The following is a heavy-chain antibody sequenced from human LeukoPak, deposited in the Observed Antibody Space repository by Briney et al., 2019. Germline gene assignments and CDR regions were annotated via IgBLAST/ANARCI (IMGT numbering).Heavy chain of an antibody. D-gene: IGHD6-13*01. J-gene: IGHJ5*02. CDR1: GGSISSGSYY. CDR2: IYYSGST. V-gene: IGHV4-39*02. Sequence: SETLSLTCTVSGGSISSGSYYWSWIRQPPGEGLEWIGSIYYSGSTYYNTSLKSRVTISVVTSKNQFSLKLSSVTAADTAVYYCAREYRSSWYLNWFDPWGQGTLVTVSS. CDR3: AREYRSSWYLNWFDP.